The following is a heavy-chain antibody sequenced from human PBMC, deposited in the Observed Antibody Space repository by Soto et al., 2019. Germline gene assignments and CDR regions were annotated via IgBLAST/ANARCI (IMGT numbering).Heavy chain of an antibody. CDR1: GGSFSGYY. J-gene: IGHJ4*02. CDR2: INHSGST. V-gene: IGHV4-34*01. D-gene: IGHD3-9*01. CDR3: ARWYYDILTGYSAVFDY. Sequence: LSLTCAVYGGSFSGYYWSWIRQPPGKGLEWIGEINHSGSTNYNPSLKSRVTISVDTSKNQFSLKLSSVTAADTAVYYCARWYYDILTGYSAVFDYWGQGTLVTAPQ.